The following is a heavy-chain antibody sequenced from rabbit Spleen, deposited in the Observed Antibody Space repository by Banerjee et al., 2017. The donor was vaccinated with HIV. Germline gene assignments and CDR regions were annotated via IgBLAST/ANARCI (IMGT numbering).Heavy chain of an antibody. J-gene: IGHJ4*01. CDR1: GFSFSSGYD. CDR3: ARDLDGVIGWNFGW. D-gene: IGHD1-1*01. CDR2: AYAGSSGST. V-gene: IGHV1S40*01. Sequence: QSLEESGGGLVKPGASLTLTCKASGFSFSSGYDMCWVRQATGKGLEWVACAYAGSSGSTYSATWAKGRFTFSKTSSTTVTLQMTSLTAADTAPYFCARDLDGVIGWNFGWWGPGTLVTVS.